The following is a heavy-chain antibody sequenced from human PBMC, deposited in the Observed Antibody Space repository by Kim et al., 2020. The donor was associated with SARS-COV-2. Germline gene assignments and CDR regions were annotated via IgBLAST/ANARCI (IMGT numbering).Heavy chain of an antibody. CDR1: GGTFSSYA. CDR2: IIPILGIA. D-gene: IGHD2-2*01. V-gene: IGHV1-69*04. J-gene: IGHJ6*03. CDR3: ARDPPMHYYYMDV. Sequence: SVKVSCKASGGTFSSYAISWVRQAPGQGLEWMGRIIPILGIANYAQKFQGRVTITADKSTSTAYMELSSLRSEDTAVYYCARDPPMHYYYMDVWGKGTTVTVSS.